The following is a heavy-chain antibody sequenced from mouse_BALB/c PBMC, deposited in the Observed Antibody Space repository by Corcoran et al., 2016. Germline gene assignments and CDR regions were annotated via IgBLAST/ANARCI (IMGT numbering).Heavy chain of an antibody. CDR3: ASYAWVAY. CDR2: INPYYGST. CDR1: GYSFTDYI. V-gene: IGHV1-39*01. J-gene: IGHJ3*01. D-gene: IGHD1-1*02. Sequence: QLQQTGTELVKPGASVKISCKASGYSFTDYIMLWVKQSHGKSLEWIGNINPYYGSTSYNLKFKGKATLTVDKSSSTAYMQLNSLTSEDSAVHYFASYAWVAYWGQGTLVTVSA.